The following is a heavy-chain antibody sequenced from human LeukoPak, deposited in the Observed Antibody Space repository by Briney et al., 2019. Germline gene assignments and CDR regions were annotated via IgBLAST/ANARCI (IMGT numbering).Heavy chain of an antibody. D-gene: IGHD3-3*01. CDR3: ARESYYDFWSGYGLYYYYYYYMDV. CDR2: IYHSGST. J-gene: IGHJ6*03. V-gene: IGHV4-4*02. CDR1: GGSISSSNW. Sequence: SETLSLTCAASGGSISSSNWWSWVRQPPGKGLEWIGEIYHSGSTNYNPSLKSRVTISVDTSKNQFSLKLSSVTAADTAVYYCARESYYDFWSGYGLYYYYYYYMDVWGKGTTVTVSS.